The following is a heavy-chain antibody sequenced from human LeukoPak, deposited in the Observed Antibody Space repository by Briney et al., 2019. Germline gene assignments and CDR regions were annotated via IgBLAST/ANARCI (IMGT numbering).Heavy chain of an antibody. V-gene: IGHV4-59*01. CDR3: AREGPGRFGAPGPNVYSIDY. Sequence: SETLSLTCTVSGGSISSYYRSWIRLPPGKGLEWIGCIYSSGSTNYNPSLKSRVTISVATSKNQFSLKLTSVTAADTAVYYCAREGPGRFGAPGPNVYSIDYWGQGTLVTVSS. CDR2: IYSSGST. D-gene: IGHD2-15*01. CDR1: GGSISSYY. J-gene: IGHJ4*02.